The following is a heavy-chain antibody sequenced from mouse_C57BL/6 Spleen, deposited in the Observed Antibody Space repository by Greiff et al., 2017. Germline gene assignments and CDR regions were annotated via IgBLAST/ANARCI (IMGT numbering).Heavy chain of an antibody. V-gene: IGHV1-80*01. CDR1: GYAFSSYW. CDR3: ARWVATYYAMDY. CDR2: IYPGEGET. D-gene: IGHD1-1*02. Sequence: QVHVKQSGAELVKPGASVKISCKASGYAFSSYWMNWVKQRPGKGLEWLGQIYPGEGETNYNGKFKGKATLTADKSSSTAYMQLSSLTSEDSAVYFCARWVATYYAMDYWGQGTSVTVSS. J-gene: IGHJ4*01.